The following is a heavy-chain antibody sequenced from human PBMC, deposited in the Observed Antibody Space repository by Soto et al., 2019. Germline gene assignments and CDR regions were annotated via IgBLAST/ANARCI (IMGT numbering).Heavy chain of an antibody. Sequence: QLQLQESGPGLVKPSETLSLTCTVSGGSISSSSYYWGWIRQPPGKGLEWIGSIYYSGSTYYNPSLKSRVAISVDTSKNQFSLKLSSVTAADTAVYYCARRLIPLRVLWFGEHYFDYWGQGTLVTVSS. V-gene: IGHV4-39*01. CDR2: IYYSGST. J-gene: IGHJ4*02. D-gene: IGHD3-10*01. CDR3: ARRLIPLRVLWFGEHYFDY. CDR1: GGSISSSSYY.